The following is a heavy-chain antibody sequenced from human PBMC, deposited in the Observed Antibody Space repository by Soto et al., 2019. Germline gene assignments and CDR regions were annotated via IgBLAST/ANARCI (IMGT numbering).Heavy chain of an antibody. D-gene: IGHD3-10*01. CDR3: ARAVTMVRGVYYGMDV. Sequence: SETLSLTCAVSGGSISSGGYYWSWIRQHPGKGLEWIGYIYYSGSTYYNPSLKSRVTISVDTSKNQFSLKLSSVTAADTAVYYCARAVTMVRGVYYGMDVWGQGTTVTVSS. V-gene: IGHV4-31*11. CDR1: GGSISSGGYY. CDR2: IYYSGST. J-gene: IGHJ6*02.